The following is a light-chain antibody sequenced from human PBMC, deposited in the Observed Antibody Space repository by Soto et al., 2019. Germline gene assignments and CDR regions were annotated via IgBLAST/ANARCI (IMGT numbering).Light chain of an antibody. CDR3: SSYTSSSTLLYV. V-gene: IGLV2-14*01. CDR2: DVS. CDR1: SSDVGGYNY. J-gene: IGLJ1*01. Sequence: QSALNQPASVSGSPGQSITISCTGTSSDVGGYNYVSWYQQHPDKAPKLMIYDVSNRPSGVSNRFSGSKSGNTASLTISGLQSEDEADYYCSSYTSSSTLLYVFGTGTKLTVL.